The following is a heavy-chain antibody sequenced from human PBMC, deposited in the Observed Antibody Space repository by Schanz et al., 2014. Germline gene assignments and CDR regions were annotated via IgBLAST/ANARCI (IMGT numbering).Heavy chain of an antibody. J-gene: IGHJ4*02. Sequence: EVHLVESGGGLVQPGGSLRLSCAASGFTFSSYWMSWVRQAPGKGLEWVSSISRSSSSIYYADSVKGRFTISRDNAKNSLYLQMHSLRAEDTAVYYCARGRSLGWCDYWGQGTLVTVSS. CDR3: ARGRSLGWCDY. D-gene: IGHD2-21*01. CDR1: GFTFSSYW. V-gene: IGHV3-21*01. CDR2: ISRSSSSI.